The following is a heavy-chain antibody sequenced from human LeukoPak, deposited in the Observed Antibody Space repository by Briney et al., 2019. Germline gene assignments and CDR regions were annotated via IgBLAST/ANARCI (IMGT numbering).Heavy chain of an antibody. J-gene: IGHJ3*02. Sequence: ASVKVSCKASGYTFTSYYMHWVRQAPGQGLEWMGIINPSGGSTSYAQKFQGRVTMTRDTSTSTVYMELSSLRSEDTAAYYCARSGGPYFGVDKKNAFDIWGQGTMVTVSS. V-gene: IGHV1-46*01. D-gene: IGHD3-3*01. CDR2: INPSGGST. CDR3: ARSGGPYFGVDKKNAFDI. CDR1: GYTFTSYY.